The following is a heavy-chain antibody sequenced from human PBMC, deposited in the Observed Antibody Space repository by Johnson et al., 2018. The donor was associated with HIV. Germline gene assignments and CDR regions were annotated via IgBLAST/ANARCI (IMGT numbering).Heavy chain of an antibody. Sequence: VQLVESGGGLVQPGGSLRLSCAASGFTFSDFRMSWVRQAPGRGLEWVANINVDGREKYYVDSVEGRFTISRDNAKNSRFLQMNSLRAEDTALYYCTTVADTRGYYPIKPFDDAFDLWGQGAMVTVSS. CDR3: TTVADTRGYYPIKPFDDAFDL. CDR1: GFTFSDFR. CDR2: INVDGREK. J-gene: IGHJ3*01. V-gene: IGHV3-7*03. D-gene: IGHD3-22*01.